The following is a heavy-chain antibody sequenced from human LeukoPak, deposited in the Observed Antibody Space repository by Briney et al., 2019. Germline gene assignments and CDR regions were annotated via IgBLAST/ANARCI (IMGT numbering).Heavy chain of an antibody. CDR2: ISYDGSNK. CDR1: GFTFSSYA. Sequence: GGSLRLSCAASGFTFSSYAMHWVRQAPGKGLEWVAVISYDGSNKYYADSVKGRFTISRDNSKNTLYLQMNSLRAEDTAVYYCARDLERGGYCDSSGLLDYWGQGTLVTVSS. J-gene: IGHJ4*02. V-gene: IGHV3-30*04. CDR3: ARDLERGGYCDSSGLLDY. D-gene: IGHD3-22*01.